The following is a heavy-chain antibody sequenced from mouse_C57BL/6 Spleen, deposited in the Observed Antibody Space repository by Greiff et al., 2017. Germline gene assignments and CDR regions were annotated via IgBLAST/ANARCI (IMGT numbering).Heavy chain of an antibody. CDR2: IYPNNGGN. V-gene: IGHV1-34*01. CDR3: ARGYYGTRYYLDY. D-gene: IGHD1-1*02. Sequence: VQLKQSGPELVKPGASVKMSCKASGYTFTDYYMPWVQQSHGKSLEWIGYIYPNNGGNGYHHKVKGKATLTVDKSSSTAYMELRSLTSEDYAVYYWARGYYGTRYYLDYWGQGTTLTVSS. J-gene: IGHJ2*01. CDR1: GYTFTDYY.